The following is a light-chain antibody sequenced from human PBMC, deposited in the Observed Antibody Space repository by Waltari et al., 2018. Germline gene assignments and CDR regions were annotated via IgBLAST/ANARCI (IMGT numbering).Light chain of an antibody. CDR2: PAS. V-gene: IGKV1-9*01. CDR1: QGLSNY. Sequence: IQLTQSPSSLSASVGDRVTITCRARQGLSNYLAWYQQKTGKAPKLLIYPASTLQSGVPSRFSGSGSGTDFTLTISSLQPEDFATYYCQQLNSYQWTFGQGTKVEIK. J-gene: IGKJ1*01. CDR3: QQLNSYQWT.